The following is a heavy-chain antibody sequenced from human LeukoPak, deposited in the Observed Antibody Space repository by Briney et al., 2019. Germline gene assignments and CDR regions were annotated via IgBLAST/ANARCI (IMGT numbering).Heavy chain of an antibody. D-gene: IGHD4-11*01. V-gene: IGHV5-51*01. J-gene: IGHJ4*02. Sequence: GESLKISCKASGYSFSNYWIGWVRQMPEKGLEWMGIIYPGDSDTRYSPSFQGQVTISADKSITTGYLQWSSLKASDTAMYYCARAPTSVSNPYYFDYWGQGALVTVSS. CDR1: GYSFSNYW. CDR2: IYPGDSDT. CDR3: ARAPTSVSNPYYFDY.